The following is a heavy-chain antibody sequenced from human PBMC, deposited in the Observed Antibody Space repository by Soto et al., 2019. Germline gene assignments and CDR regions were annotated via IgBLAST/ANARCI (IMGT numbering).Heavy chain of an antibody. Sequence: GGSLRLSCAASGFTFDDYAMHWVRQAPGKGLEWVSLISGDGGSKYYADSVKGRFTISRDNSKNSLYLQMNSLRTEDTELYYCAKDISVFRSTSSKANQYCCFGYWGQRAKV. D-gene: IGHD2-2*01. J-gene: IGHJ6*01. CDR1: GFTFDDYA. CDR2: ISGDGGSK. CDR3: AKDISVFRSTSSKANQYCCFGY. V-gene: IGHV3-43*02.